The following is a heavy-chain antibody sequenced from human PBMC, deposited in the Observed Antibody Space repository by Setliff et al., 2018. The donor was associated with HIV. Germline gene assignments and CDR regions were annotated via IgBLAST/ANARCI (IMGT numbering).Heavy chain of an antibody. J-gene: IGHJ6*03. V-gene: IGHV1-18*01. Sequence: ASVKVSCKASGYTFTSYGISWVRQAPGQGLEWMGWISAYNGNTHYAQRLQGRVTMTTDTSTRTAYMELRSLRSDDTAVYYCARGAWYSSGWYSSRYMDVWGKGTTVTVSS. D-gene: IGHD6-19*01. CDR3: ARGAWYSSGWYSSRYMDV. CDR2: ISAYNGNT. CDR1: GYTFTSYG.